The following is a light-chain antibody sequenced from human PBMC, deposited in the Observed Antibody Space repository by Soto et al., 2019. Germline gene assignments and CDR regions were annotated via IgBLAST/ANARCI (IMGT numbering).Light chain of an antibody. CDR2: AAS. Sequence: DIQITQHHTSLCACVGARVTISCGASQDISSWLAWYQQEPGRPPKLLIYAASNLQSGVPSRFSVSRSGTDFTLTFSFLQPEDFVPYYSQESTTFLIPFCGGTKVDI. CDR3: QESTTFLIP. CDR1: QDISSW. V-gene: IGKV1-12*01. J-gene: IGKJ4*01.